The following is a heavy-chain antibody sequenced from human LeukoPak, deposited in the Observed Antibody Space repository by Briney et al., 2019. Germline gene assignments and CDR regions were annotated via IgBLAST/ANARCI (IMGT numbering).Heavy chain of an antibody. CDR1: RCSLTTYW. V-gene: IGHV5-51*01. D-gene: IGHD3-10*01. CDR3: ARRYYGSGSYYNWFDP. CDR2: IYPGDSDT. Sequence: PGESLKISCKGSRCSLTTYWISWVRQMPGKGLEWMGIIYPGDSDTRYSPSFQGQVTISADKSISTAYLQWSSLKASDTAMYYCARRYYGSGSYYNWFDPWGQGTLVTVSS. J-gene: IGHJ5*02.